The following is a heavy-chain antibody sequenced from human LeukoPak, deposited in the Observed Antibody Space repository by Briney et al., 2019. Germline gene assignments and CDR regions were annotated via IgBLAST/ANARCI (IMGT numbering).Heavy chain of an antibody. CDR2: IIPIFGTA. CDR1: GGTFSSYA. CDR3: ARVSLRRNYYYYYGMDV. D-gene: IGHD3-16*01. J-gene: IGHJ6*02. Sequence: ASVKVSCKASGGTFSSYAISWVRQAPGQGLEWMGGIIPIFGTANYAQKFQGRVTITADESTSTAYMELSSLRSEDTAVYYCARVSLRRNYYYYYGMDVWGQGTTVTVSS. V-gene: IGHV1-69*13.